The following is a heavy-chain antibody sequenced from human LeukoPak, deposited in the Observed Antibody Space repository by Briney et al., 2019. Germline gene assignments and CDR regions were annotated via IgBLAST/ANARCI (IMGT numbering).Heavy chain of an antibody. CDR1: GGSISSSSYY. J-gene: IGHJ4*02. Sequence: PSETLSLTCTVSGGSISSSSYYWGWIRQPPGKGLEWIGSTYYSGSTYYNPSLKSRVTISVDTSKNQFSLKLSTVTAADTAVYYCARDSLVSGGFDYWGQGTLVTVSS. V-gene: IGHV4-39*07. CDR3: ARDSLVSGGFDY. D-gene: IGHD3-16*01. CDR2: TYYSGST.